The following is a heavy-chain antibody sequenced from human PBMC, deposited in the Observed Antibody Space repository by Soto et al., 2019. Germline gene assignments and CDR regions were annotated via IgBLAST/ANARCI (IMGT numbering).Heavy chain of an antibody. CDR1: GFTFSIYT. CDR2: ISGGSSYR. CDR3: ARDAYYYDGRGSLYFGY. Sequence: DVQLVESGGGLVKPGGSLRLSCAASGFTFSIYTMNWVRQAPGKGLEWVSSISGGSSYRYYAGSVEGRLTISRDDAKNSPYLEISSLSAEDPAVYYCARDAYYYDGRGSLYFGYWGQGSLVTVSS. D-gene: IGHD3-22*01. V-gene: IGHV3-21*02. J-gene: IGHJ4*02.